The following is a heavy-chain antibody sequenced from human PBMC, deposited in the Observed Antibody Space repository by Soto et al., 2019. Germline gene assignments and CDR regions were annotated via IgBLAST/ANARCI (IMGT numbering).Heavy chain of an antibody. CDR2: IIPIFRTA. CDR3: ARDSLIPSAADYYYDMDV. D-gene: IGHD1-26*01. J-gene: IGHJ6*02. V-gene: IGHV1-69*13. Sequence: SVKVSCKASGDGFSNYAISWVRQAPGQGLEWMGGIIPIFRTANYAQKFQGRLSITADDSTSTAYMELSSLKSDDTAVYFCARDSLIPSAADYYYDMDVWGQGTTVTVPS. CDR1: GDGFSNYA.